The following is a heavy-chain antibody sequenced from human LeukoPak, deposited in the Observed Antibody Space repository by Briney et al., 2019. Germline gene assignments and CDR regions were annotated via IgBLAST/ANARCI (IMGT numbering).Heavy chain of an antibody. CDR1: GFTFSSYA. Sequence: PGGSLRLSCAASGFTFSSYAMSWVRQAPGKGLEWVSAISGSGGSTYYADSVKGRFTISRDNSKNTLYLQMNSLRAEDTAVYFCVRDRWLSSSWYSYFDYWGQGTLVTVSS. J-gene: IGHJ4*02. D-gene: IGHD6-13*01. CDR3: VRDRWLSSSWYSYFDY. V-gene: IGHV3-23*01. CDR2: ISGSGGST.